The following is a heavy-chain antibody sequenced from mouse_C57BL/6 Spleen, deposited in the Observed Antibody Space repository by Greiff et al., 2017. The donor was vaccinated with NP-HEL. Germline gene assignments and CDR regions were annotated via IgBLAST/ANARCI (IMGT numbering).Heavy chain of an antibody. Sequence: VQLKESGPELVKPGASVKMSCKASGYTFTDYNMHWVKQSHGKSLEWIGYINPNNGGTSYNQKFKGKATLTVNKSSSTAYMELRSLTSEDSAVYYCAPWRDYGSSPLDDWGQGTTLTVSS. D-gene: IGHD1-1*01. V-gene: IGHV1-22*01. CDR2: INPNNGGT. J-gene: IGHJ2*01. CDR3: APWRDYGSSPLDD. CDR1: GYTFTDYN.